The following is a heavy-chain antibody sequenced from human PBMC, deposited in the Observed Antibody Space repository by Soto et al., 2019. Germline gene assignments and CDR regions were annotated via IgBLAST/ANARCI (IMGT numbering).Heavy chain of an antibody. CDR2: IAPMFGAP. CDR1: GGTFNTYA. CDR3: AREVQVHTPAFVY. J-gene: IGHJ4*02. V-gene: IGHV1-69*19. D-gene: IGHD3-10*01. Sequence: QVQLVQSGAEMKKPGSSVKVSCQSSGGTFNTYAMNRVRQAPGQGPEWMGDIAPMFGAPNYAPKFQGRVTITADESTGTSYMQLSSLTSEDTALYFCAREVQVHTPAFVYWGQGTLVTVSS.